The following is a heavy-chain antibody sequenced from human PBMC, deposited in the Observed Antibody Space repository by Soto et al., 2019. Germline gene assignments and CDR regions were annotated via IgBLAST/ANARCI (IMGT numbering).Heavy chain of an antibody. V-gene: IGHV4-59*01. CDR2: IHRTGST. D-gene: IGHD3-10*01. CDR3: ARESAGSGKNNWFDP. CDR1: RGSISSYY. Sequence: LSLTCSVSRGSISSYYWSWVRQPPGKGLEWIGFIHRTGSTKYNPSLESRVTISVDTSQNQLSLRLSSVTAADTAVYYCARESAGSGKNNWFDPWGQGILVTVSS. J-gene: IGHJ5*02.